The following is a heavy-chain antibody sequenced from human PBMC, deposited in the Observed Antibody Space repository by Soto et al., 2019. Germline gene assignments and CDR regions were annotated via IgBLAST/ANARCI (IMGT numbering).Heavy chain of an antibody. CDR2: ISYDGSNK. V-gene: IGHV3-30-3*01. Sequence: PGGSLRLSCAASGFTFSSYAMHWVRQAPGKGLEWVAVISYDGSNKYYADSVKGRFTISRDNSKNTLYLQMNSLRAEDTAVYYCARPYYYDSSGYYPGYWGQGTLVTVLL. D-gene: IGHD3-22*01. CDR3: ARPYYYDSSGYYPGY. J-gene: IGHJ4*02. CDR1: GFTFSSYA.